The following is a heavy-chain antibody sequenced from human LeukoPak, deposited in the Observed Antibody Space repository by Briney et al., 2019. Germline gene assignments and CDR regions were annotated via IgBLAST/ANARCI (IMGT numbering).Heavy chain of an antibody. CDR2: ISSSSSTI. V-gene: IGHV3-48*01. CDR3: ARDPKGPRVTKYYYYYMDV. D-gene: IGHD1/OR15-1a*01. J-gene: IGHJ6*03. CDR1: GFTFSSYG. Sequence: GGSLRLSCAASGFTFSSYGMTWVRQAPGKGLEWVSYISSSSSTIYYADSVKGRFTISRDNSKNTLYLQMNSLRAEDTAVYYRARDPKGPRVTKYYYYYMDVWGKGTTVTVSS.